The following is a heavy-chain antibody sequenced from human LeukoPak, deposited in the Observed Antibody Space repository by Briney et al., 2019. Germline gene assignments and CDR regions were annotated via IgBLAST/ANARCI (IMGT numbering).Heavy chain of an antibody. D-gene: IGHD5-18*01. CDR3: ARARYSYGLFDY. CDR2: IKQDGSEK. Sequence: GGSLRLSCAASGFTFGSYWMTWVRQAPGKGLEWVANIKQDGSEKYYVDSVKGRFTISRDNAKNSLYLQMNSLRAEDTAVYYCARARYSYGLFDYWGQGTLVTVSS. J-gene: IGHJ4*02. CDR1: GFTFGSYW. V-gene: IGHV3-7*03.